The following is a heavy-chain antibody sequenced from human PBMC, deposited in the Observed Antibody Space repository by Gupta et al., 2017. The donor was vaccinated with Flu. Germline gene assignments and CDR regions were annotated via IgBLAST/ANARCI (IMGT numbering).Heavy chain of an antibody. CDR3: ERLTYEKYQMPHVDQ. CDR1: GSITTAGYY. J-gene: IGHJ4*02. D-gene: IGHD3-3*01. Sequence: GSITTAGYYWGWVSKHAERGLEWIGYIVYSGRNYYNTSRKSRVSISVDTPKNQFSMQLNSVTAADTAGYYCERLTYEKYQMPHVDQGGQGTMVAVSS. V-gene: IGHV4-31*02. CDR2: IVYSGRN.